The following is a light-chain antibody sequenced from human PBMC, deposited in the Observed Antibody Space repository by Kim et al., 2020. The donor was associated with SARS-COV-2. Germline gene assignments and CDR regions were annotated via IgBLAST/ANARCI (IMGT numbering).Light chain of an antibody. J-gene: IGLJ3*02. CDR3: ATWDDSLDVWM. Sequence: GQRCTISCSGSSSNIGSNTVNLYLQFPGTAPQLLIDTVDRRPSGVSDRVSCSKSGTSDSLAISALRSEDEAYYCCATWDDSLDVWMFGGGTQLTVL. CDR1: SSNIGSNT. V-gene: IGLV1-44*01. CDR2: TVD.